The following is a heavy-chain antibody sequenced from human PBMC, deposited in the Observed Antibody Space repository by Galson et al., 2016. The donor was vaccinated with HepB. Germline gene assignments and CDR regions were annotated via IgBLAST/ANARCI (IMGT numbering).Heavy chain of an antibody. J-gene: IGHJ4*02. CDR1: GFTFSDYG. Sequence: SLRLSCAASGFTFSDYGMHWVRQAPGRGLEWVSVISKDGSDKQYADPVKGRFTVSRDNSKNTLFLQMNSLRVEDTAVYYCAKMDCGRDCPRDYWGQGTLVTVSS. CDR3: AKMDCGRDCPRDY. CDR2: ISKDGSDK. D-gene: IGHD2-21*02. V-gene: IGHV3-30*18.